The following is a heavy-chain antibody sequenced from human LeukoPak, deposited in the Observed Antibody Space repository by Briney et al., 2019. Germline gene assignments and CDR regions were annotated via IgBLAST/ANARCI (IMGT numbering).Heavy chain of an antibody. CDR1: GFTFSSYA. CDR3: ARGHVLLWFGETEPFDY. J-gene: IGHJ4*02. D-gene: IGHD3-10*01. V-gene: IGHV3-23*01. CDR2: LSGSGDDT. Sequence: GGSLRLSCAASGFTFSSYAMSWVRQAPGKGLEWVSTLSGSGDDTYYADSVKGRFTISRDNSKNTLYLQMNSLRAEDTALYYCARGHVLLWFGETEPFDYWGQGTLVTVSS.